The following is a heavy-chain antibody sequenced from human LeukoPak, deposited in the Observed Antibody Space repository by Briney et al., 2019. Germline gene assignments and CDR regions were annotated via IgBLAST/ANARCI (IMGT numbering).Heavy chain of an antibody. CDR3: AKGGILNRYYFDY. CDR1: GFTFSSYA. CDR2: ISSNGSST. Sequence: GGSLRLSCAASGFTFSSYAMHWVRQAPGKGLEYVSSISSNGSSTYYANSVKGRFTISRDNSKNTLYLQMGSLRAEDMAVYYCAKGGILNRYYFDYWGQGTLVTVSS. J-gene: IGHJ4*02. D-gene: IGHD2-8*01. V-gene: IGHV3-64*01.